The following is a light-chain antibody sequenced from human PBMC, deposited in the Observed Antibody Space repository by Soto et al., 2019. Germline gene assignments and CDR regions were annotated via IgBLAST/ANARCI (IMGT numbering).Light chain of an antibody. CDR1: QCVSSSY. CDR2: DAS. CDR3: QQYGSSPGT. J-gene: IGKJ1*01. V-gene: IGKV3D-20*01. Sequence: IVLTQSPATLSLSPGERATLSCGASQCVSSSYLAWYQQKPGLAPRLLIYDASSRATGIPDRFSGSGSGTDFTLTISRLEPEDFAVYYCQQYGSSPGTFGQGTKVDIK.